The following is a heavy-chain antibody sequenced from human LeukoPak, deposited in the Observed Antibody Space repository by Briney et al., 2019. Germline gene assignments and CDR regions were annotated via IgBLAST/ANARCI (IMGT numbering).Heavy chain of an antibody. CDR2: IIPIFGTA. D-gene: IGHD2-2*01. Sequence: VASVKVSCKASGGTFSSYAISWVRQAPGQGLEWMGGIIPIFGTANYAQKFQGRVTITADESTSTAYMEPSSLRSEDTAVYYCAREYPRDAFDIWGQGTMVTVSS. CDR3: AREYPRDAFDI. J-gene: IGHJ3*02. V-gene: IGHV1-69*13. CDR1: GGTFSSYA.